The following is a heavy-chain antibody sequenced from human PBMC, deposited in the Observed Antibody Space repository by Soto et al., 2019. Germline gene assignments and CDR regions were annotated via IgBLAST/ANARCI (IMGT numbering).Heavy chain of an antibody. J-gene: IGHJ6*02. D-gene: IGHD4-17*01. CDR2: IYYSGST. CDR3: AGVFTVARSLYYYYYYGMDV. Sequence: SETLSLTCTVSGGSISSYYWSWIRQPPGKGLEWIGYIYYSGSTNYNPSLKSRVTISVDTSKNQFSLKLSSVTAADTAVYYCAGVFTVARSLYYYYYYGMDVWGQGTTVTV. V-gene: IGHV4-59*01. CDR1: GGSISSYY.